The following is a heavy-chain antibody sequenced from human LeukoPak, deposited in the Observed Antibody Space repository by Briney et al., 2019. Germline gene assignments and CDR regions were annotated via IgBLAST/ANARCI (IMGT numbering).Heavy chain of an antibody. J-gene: IGHJ5*02. Sequence: ASVKVSCKASAYTFTVYYMHWVRQAPRQGLEWMGWINPNSGDTNYAQKFQGRVTMTRDTSISTAYMELSGLRSDDTAVYYCARGSIVVVPAASVFDPWGQGTLVTVSS. CDR2: INPNSGDT. CDR1: AYTFTVYY. V-gene: IGHV1-2*02. D-gene: IGHD2-2*01. CDR3: ARGSIVVVPAASVFDP.